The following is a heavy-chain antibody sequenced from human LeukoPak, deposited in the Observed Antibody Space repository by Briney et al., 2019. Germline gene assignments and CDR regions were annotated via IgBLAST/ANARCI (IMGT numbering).Heavy chain of an antibody. CDR3: ATPYVWGSYRYLVY. CDR1: GGSFSGYY. D-gene: IGHD3-16*02. J-gene: IGHJ4*02. Sequence: SETLSLTCAVYGGSFSGYYWSWIRQPPGKGLEWIGEINHSGSTNYNPSLKSRVTISVDTSKNQFSLKLSSVTAADTAVYYCATPYVWGSYRYLVYWGQGTLVTVSS. V-gene: IGHV4-34*01. CDR2: INHSGST.